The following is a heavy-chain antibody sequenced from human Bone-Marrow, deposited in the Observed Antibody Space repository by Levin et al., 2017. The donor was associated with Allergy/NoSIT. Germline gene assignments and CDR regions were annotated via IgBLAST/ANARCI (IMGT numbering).Heavy chain of an antibody. CDR2: IYSGGST. V-gene: IGHV3-53*01. D-gene: IGHD6-6*01. Sequence: GESLKISCAASGFTVSSNYMSWVRQAPGKGLEWVSVIYSGGSTYYADSVKGRFTISRDNSKNTLYLQMNSLRAEDTAVYYCARGVAARPGIYYGLDVWGQGTTVTVSS. CDR1: GFTVSSNY. J-gene: IGHJ6*02. CDR3: ARGVAARPGIYYGLDV.